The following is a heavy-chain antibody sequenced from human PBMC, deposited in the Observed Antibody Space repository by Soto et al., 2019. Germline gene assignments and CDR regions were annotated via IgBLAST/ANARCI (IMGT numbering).Heavy chain of an antibody. CDR3: GRGGATIFGVIDA. D-gene: IGHD3-3*02. CDR1: GYSFFSYY. Sequence: ASVKVSCKASGYSFFSYYIHWVRQAPGQGLEWMGRFLASGGNTDYAQRFRGRVSMTRDTSTTNTVSLELTSLTSDDTAVYYCGRGGATIFGVIDAWGQGTRVTVSS. V-gene: IGHV1-46*01. CDR2: FLASGGNT. J-gene: IGHJ5*02.